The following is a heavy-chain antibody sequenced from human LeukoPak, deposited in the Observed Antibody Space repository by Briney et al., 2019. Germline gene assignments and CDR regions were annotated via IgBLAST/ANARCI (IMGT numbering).Heavy chain of an antibody. CDR1: GFTVSSNY. D-gene: IGHD6-19*01. J-gene: IGHJ4*02. V-gene: IGHV3-53*01. CDR2: IYSGGST. Sequence: GGSLRLSCAASGFTVSSNYMSWVRQAPGKGLEWVSVIYSGGSTYYADSVKGRFTISRDNSKNTLYLHMNSLRAVDTAVYYCAISSGWYLGNCAYWGQGTLVTVSS. CDR3: AISSGWYLGNCAY.